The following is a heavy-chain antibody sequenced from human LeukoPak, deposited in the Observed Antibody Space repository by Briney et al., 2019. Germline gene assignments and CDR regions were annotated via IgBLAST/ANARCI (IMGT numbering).Heavy chain of an antibody. V-gene: IGHV3-33*01. J-gene: IGHJ4*02. CDR1: GFTFRNYG. Sequence: GRSLRLSCAASGFTFRNYGMLWVRQAPGKGLEWVAVIWYDGSNQYYADSVKGRFTISRDNSKNTLYLQMDSLRAEDTALYYCARDGAGLDYWGQGTLVTVSS. CDR2: IWYDGSNQ. CDR3: ARDGAGLDY. D-gene: IGHD3-16*01.